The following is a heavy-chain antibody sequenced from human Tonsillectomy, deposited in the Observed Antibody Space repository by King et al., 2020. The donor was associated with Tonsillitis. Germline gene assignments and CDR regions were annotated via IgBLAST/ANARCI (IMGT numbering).Heavy chain of an antibody. Sequence: QLVQSGPEVKKPGASVKVSCEASGYTFTVYWMHWVRQAPGQGLEWMGVIIPTGGTTTYAQRFQGRLTMARDTSTSTVYMELSSLRSDDTAVYYCATGASQYYDYWGQGTLVTVSS. CDR2: IIPTGGTT. CDR1: GYTFTVYW. V-gene: IGHV1-46*01. J-gene: IGHJ4*02. CDR3: ATGASQYYDY.